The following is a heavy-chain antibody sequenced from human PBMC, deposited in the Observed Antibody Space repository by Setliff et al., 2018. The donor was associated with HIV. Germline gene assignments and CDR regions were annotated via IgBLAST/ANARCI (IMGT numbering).Heavy chain of an antibody. CDR3: ARPHSTIYYYVAFDI. J-gene: IGHJ3*02. CDR2: INHSGST. Sequence: SETLSLTCAVYGGSFSNYYWTWIRQPPGKGLEWLGEINHSGSTNYNPSLKSRVTISVDTSKNHFSLKLSSVTAADTAVYYCARPHSTIYYYVAFDIWGQGTMVTVSS. D-gene: IGHD3-22*01. V-gene: IGHV4-34*01. CDR1: GGSFSNYY.